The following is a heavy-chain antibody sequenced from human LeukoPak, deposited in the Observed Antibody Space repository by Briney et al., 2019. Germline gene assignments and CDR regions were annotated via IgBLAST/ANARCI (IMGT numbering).Heavy chain of an antibody. D-gene: IGHD2-2*01. V-gene: IGHV4-31*03. CDR1: GASISSGGFY. CDR3: ARGGGGDCRSTSCYHY. Sequence: SETLSLTCSVSGASISSGGFYWSWFRQHPIKGLEWIGYIYYSGSTYYNPSLKSRVSISVDPSKNQFSLKVPSVTAADTAVYYCARGGGGDCRSTSCYHYWGQGTLVTVSS. CDR2: IYYSGST. J-gene: IGHJ4*02.